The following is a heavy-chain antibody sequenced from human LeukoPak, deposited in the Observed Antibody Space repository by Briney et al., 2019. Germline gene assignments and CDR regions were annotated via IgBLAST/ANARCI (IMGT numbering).Heavy chain of an antibody. Sequence: GGSLRLFCAPSGFFFSNYAMSWVRQAPGKGLEYVSAITGDGSTPYYANSVKGRFTISRDNSRNTLYLQMGSLRSEDMAVYYCAKVGFSSYDSWGQGTLVTVSS. CDR2: ITGDGSTP. V-gene: IGHV3-64*01. CDR3: AKVGFSSYDS. D-gene: IGHD5-12*01. J-gene: IGHJ5*02. CDR1: GFFFSNYA.